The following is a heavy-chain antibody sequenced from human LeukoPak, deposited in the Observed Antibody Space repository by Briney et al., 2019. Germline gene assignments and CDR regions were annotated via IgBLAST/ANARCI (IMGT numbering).Heavy chain of an antibody. CDR3: AKGLRAGSYYYMDV. CDR2: LHPNSGGT. D-gene: IGHD3-10*01. J-gene: IGHJ6*03. V-gene: IGHV1-2*02. Sequence: GASVKVSCKASGYTFTDYYMHWVRQAPGQGLEWMGWLHPNSGGTNSAQKFQGRVTMTRDTSISTAYMELSRLSSDDTAVYYCAKGLRAGSYYYMDVWGKGTTVTISS. CDR1: GYTFTDYY.